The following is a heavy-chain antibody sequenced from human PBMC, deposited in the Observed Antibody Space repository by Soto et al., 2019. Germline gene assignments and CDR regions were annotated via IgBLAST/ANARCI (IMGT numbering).Heavy chain of an antibody. J-gene: IGHJ6*02. CDR3: ARTLWGSSSI. D-gene: IGHD6-6*01. CDR2: IYYSGST. V-gene: IGHV4-39*01. Sequence: QLQMQESGPGLVKPSEALSLTCTVSGGSISSSSYYWGWIRQPPGKGLEWIGSIYYSGSTYYNPSLKSRVTISVDTSKNQFSLKLSSVTAADTAVYYCARTLWGSSSIWGQGTTVTVSS. CDR1: GGSISSSSYY.